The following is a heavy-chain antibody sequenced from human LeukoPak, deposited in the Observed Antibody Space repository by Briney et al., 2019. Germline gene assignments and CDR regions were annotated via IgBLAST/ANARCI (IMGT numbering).Heavy chain of an antibody. V-gene: IGHV3-21*01. J-gene: IGHJ4*02. CDR3: ARDSII. Sequence: GGSLRLSCAVYGFTFSSYSMNWVSQAQQKWLDFLSSIISSSSYIYYADSLKGLFTISRDNAKNSLYLQMNSLRAEDTAVYYCARDSIIWGQGTLVTVSS. CDR1: GFTFSSYS. CDR2: IISSSSYI.